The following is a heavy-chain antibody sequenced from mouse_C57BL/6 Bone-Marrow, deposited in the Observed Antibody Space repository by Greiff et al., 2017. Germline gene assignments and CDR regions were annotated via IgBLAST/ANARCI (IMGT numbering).Heavy chain of an antibody. V-gene: IGHV14-1*01. D-gene: IGHD1-1*01. Sequence: VQLQQSGAELVRPGASVKLSCTASGFNIKDYYMHWVKQRPEQGLEWIGRIDPEDGDTAYAPKFQGKATMTADTSSNTAYLQLSSLTSEDTAVYYCTSYYYGSSLFAYWGQGTLVTVSA. CDR3: TSYYYGSSLFAY. CDR1: GFNIKDYY. J-gene: IGHJ3*01. CDR2: IDPEDGDT.